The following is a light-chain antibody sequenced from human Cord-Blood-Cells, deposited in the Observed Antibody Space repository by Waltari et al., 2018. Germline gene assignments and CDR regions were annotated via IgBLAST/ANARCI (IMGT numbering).Light chain of an antibody. CDR2: GAS. Sequence: EIVMTQSPATLSVSPGERATLSFSASQSVSSNLAWYQQKPGQAPRLLICGASNRATGVPARFSGRGSGTEFTLTISSLPSEDFAVYYCQQYNNWPYTFGQGTKLEIK. CDR3: QQYNNWPYT. CDR1: QSVSSN. V-gene: IGKV3-15*01. J-gene: IGKJ2*01.